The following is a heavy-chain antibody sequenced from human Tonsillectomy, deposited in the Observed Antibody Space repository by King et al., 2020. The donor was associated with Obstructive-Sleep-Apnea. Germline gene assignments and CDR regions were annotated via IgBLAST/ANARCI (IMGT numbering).Heavy chain of an antibody. CDR3: AGTYGSGVDWFDP. CDR1: GGSISSGDYY. D-gene: IGHD3-10*01. CDR2: ISYSGST. V-gene: IGHV4-31*03. J-gene: IGHJ5*02. Sequence: VQLQESGPGLVKPSQTLSLTCTISGGSISSGDYYWSWIRQHPGKALEWIGYISYSGSTYYNPSLKSRVTISVDTSKNQFSLKLNSLTAADTAVYYCAGTYGSGVDWFDPWGQGTLVTVSS.